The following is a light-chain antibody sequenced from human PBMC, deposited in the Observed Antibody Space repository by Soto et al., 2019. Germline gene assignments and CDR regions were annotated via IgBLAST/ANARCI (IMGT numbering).Light chain of an antibody. CDR2: AAS. V-gene: IGKV1-9*01. J-gene: IGKJ1*01. Sequence: DIQLTQSPSFLSPSIGESVTITCRASQVISTSLAWYQVKPGKAPKLLIYAASTLESGVPSRFSATVSGTEFTLTISSLQPEDFATYYCQQFHSFSRTFGQGTKVDIK. CDR1: QVISTS. CDR3: QQFHSFSRT.